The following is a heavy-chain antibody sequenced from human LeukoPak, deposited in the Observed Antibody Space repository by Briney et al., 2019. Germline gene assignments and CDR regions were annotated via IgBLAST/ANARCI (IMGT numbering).Heavy chain of an antibody. CDR1: GFTFSNYW. J-gene: IGHJ5*02. CDR3: IRDFRSADL. V-gene: IGHV3-74*01. Sequence: SGGSLRLSCVASGFTFSNYWMHWVRQPPGKGLVWVSRIYVDGRTTNYADSVKGRFTISRDNAKNTVYLEMNSLSVEDTATYYCIRDFRSADLWGLGTLVTVTS. CDR2: IYVDGRTT.